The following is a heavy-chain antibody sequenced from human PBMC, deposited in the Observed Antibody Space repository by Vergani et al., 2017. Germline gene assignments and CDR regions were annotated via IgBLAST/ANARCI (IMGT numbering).Heavy chain of an antibody. CDR2: ISWNSGRT. J-gene: IGHJ3*02. CDR1: GFTFGDYA. D-gene: IGHD2-8*01. CDR3: AKDMAGLLMRAFDI. Sequence: EVQLVESGGGLVQPGRSLRLSCAASGFTFGDYAMHWVRQTPGKGLEWVSGISWNSGRTGYADSVNGRFNISRDNVKNSLYLQMNSLRTDDTALYYCAKDMAGLLMRAFDIWGQGTMVTVSS. V-gene: IGHV3-9*01.